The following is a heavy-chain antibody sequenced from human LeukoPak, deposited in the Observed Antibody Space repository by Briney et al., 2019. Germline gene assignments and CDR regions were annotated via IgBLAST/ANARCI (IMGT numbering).Heavy chain of an antibody. J-gene: IGHJ4*02. CDR3: ARGKSVTAIDY. V-gene: IGHV4-34*01. CDR1: GGSFSCYY. Sequence: SETLSPTCAVYGGSFSCYYWSWIRQPPGKGLEWIGEINHSGSTNYNPSLKSRVTISVDTSKNQFSLKLSSVTAADTAVYYCARGKSVTAIDYWGQGTLVTVSS. CDR2: INHSGST. D-gene: IGHD2-21*02.